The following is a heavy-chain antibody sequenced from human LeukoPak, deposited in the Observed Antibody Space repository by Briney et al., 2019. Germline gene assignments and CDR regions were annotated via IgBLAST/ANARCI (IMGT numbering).Heavy chain of an antibody. J-gene: IGHJ3*02. CDR2: INWNGGST. CDR3: ARMIYGSGSYLDAFDI. Sequence: GSLRLSCAASGFTFDDYGMSWVRQAPGKGLEWVSGINWNGGSTGYADSVKGRFTISRDNAKNSLYLQMNSLRAEDTALYHCARMIYGSGSYLDAFDIWGQGTMVTVSS. D-gene: IGHD3-10*01. V-gene: IGHV3-20*01. CDR1: GFTFDDYG.